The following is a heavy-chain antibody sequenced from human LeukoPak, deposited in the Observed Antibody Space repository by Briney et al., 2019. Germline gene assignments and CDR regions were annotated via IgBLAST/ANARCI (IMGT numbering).Heavy chain of an antibody. CDR3: AKDGIVVVPAARRYFDY. Sequence: GGSLRLSCAASGFNFRNYWMSWVRQAPGKGLEWVANIKQDGSEKYYVDSVKGRFTISRDNAKNSLYLQMNSLRAEDTAVYYCAKDGIVVVPAARRYFDYWGQGTLVTVSS. CDR1: GFNFRNYW. J-gene: IGHJ4*02. CDR2: IKQDGSEK. D-gene: IGHD2-2*01. V-gene: IGHV3-7*03.